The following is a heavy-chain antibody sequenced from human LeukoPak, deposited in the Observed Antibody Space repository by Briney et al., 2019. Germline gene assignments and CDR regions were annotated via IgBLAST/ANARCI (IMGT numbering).Heavy chain of an antibody. D-gene: IGHD3-3*01. CDR1: GGSISSYY. CDR2: IYYSGST. CDR3: ARGYDFWSGYSWGVFDI. Sequence: SETLSLTCTVSGGSISSYYWSWIRQPPGKGLEWIGYIYYSGSTNYNPSLKSRVTISVDTSKNQFSLKLTSATAADTAVYYCARGYDFWSGYSWGVFDIWGQGTMVTVSS. V-gene: IGHV4-59*01. J-gene: IGHJ3*02.